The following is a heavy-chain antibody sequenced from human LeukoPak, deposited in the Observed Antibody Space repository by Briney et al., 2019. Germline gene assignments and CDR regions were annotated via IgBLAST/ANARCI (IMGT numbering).Heavy chain of an antibody. Sequence: PSETLSLTCAVYGGSFSGYYWSWIRQPPGKGLEWIGRIYTSGSTNYNPSLKSRVTISVDTSKNQFSLKLSSVTAADTAVYYCARGWWELPNFDYWGQGTLVTVSS. D-gene: IGHD1-26*01. CDR1: GGSFSGYY. V-gene: IGHV4-4*08. J-gene: IGHJ4*02. CDR2: IYTSGST. CDR3: ARGWWELPNFDY.